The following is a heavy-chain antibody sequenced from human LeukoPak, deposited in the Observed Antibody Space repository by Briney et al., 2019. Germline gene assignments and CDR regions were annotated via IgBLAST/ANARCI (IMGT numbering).Heavy chain of an antibody. CDR1: GGSISGYY. CDR3: ASVSGTTGTTAYFDY. J-gene: IGHJ4*02. D-gene: IGHD1-1*01. V-gene: IGHV4-59*08. CDR2: FNYSGST. Sequence: PSDTLSLTCTVSGGSISGYYWSWIRQPPGKGLEWMGYFNYSGSTIYNPSLKSRLTISVDTSKSQFSLKLSCVTAADPAVYYCASVSGTTGTTAYFDYWGEGTLVTVSS.